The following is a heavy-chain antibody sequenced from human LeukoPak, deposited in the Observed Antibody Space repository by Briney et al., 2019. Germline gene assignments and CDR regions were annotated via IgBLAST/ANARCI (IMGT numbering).Heavy chain of an antibody. Sequence: ASVKVSCKASVYTFTSYGISWVRQAPGQGLEWMGWISAYNGNTNYAQKLQGRVTMTTDTSTSTAYMELSSLRVEDTAVYYCATSGYSGYDRPSWGQGTLVTVSS. CDR2: ISAYNGNT. V-gene: IGHV1-18*01. D-gene: IGHD5-12*01. J-gene: IGHJ5*02. CDR3: ATSGYSGYDRPS. CDR1: VYTFTSYG.